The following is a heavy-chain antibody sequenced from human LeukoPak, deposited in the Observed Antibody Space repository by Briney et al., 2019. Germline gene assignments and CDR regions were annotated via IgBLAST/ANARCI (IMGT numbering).Heavy chain of an antibody. CDR2: IIPIFGTA. V-gene: IGHV1-69*13. CDR3: ARGRTYYYDSSGYYFDY. D-gene: IGHD3-22*01. Sequence: SVKVSCKASGGTFSSFTISWVRQAPGQGLEWMGGIIPIFGTANYAQKFQGRVTITADESTSTAYMELSSLRSEDTAVYYCARGRTYYYDSSGYYFDYWGQGTLVTVSS. CDR1: GGTFSSFT. J-gene: IGHJ4*02.